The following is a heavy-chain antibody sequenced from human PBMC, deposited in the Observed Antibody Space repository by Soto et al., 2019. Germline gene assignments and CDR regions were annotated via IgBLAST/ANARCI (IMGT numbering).Heavy chain of an antibody. Sequence: EVQLVESGGGVVQPGGSLRLSCAASGLTFSSYWMSWVRQAPGKGLEGVANIKEDGSETDYVDSVKGRFTISRDNAKNSLFLQMNSLRAEDTAVYYCASRVGYSNGWAFDIWRQGALVTVSS. CDR3: ASRVGYSNGWAFDI. V-gene: IGHV3-7*01. CDR2: IKEDGSET. D-gene: IGHD5-18*01. J-gene: IGHJ4*02. CDR1: GLTFSSYW.